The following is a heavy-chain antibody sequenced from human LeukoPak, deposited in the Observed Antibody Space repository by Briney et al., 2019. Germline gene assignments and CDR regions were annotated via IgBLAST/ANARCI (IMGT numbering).Heavy chain of an antibody. CDR3: ARDDLHGDLHFDY. D-gene: IGHD4-17*01. CDR1: GYTFTSYG. V-gene: IGHV1-18*04. Sequence: ASVKVSCKASGYTFTSYGISWVRQAPGQGLEWMGWISAYNDNTNYAQKLQGRVTMTTDTFTNTAYMELRSLRSDDTAVYYCARDDLHGDLHFDYWGQGPLVTVS. CDR2: ISAYNDNT. J-gene: IGHJ4*02.